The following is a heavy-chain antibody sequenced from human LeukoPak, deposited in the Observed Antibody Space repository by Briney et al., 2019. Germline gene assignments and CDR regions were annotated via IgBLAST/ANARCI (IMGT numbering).Heavy chain of an antibody. CDR3: ATSRPQDYFFDY. V-gene: IGHV1-69*01. CDR2: IIPIFGTA. CDR1: GGTFSSYA. Sequence: SVKVSCKASGGTFSSYAISWVRQAPGQGLEWMGGIIPIFGTANYAQKFQGRVTITPDESTSTAYMELSSLRSEDTAVYYCATSRPQDYFFDYWGQGTLVTVSS. J-gene: IGHJ4*02.